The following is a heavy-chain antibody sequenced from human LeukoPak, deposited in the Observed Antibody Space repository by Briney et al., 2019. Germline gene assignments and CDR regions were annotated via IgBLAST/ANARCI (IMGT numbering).Heavy chain of an antibody. D-gene: IGHD3-22*01. Sequence: ASVKVSCKASGYTFTSYGISWVRQAPRQGLGWMGWISAYGGNTNYAQKLQGRVTMTTDTSTSTAYMELRSLRSDDTAVYYCARDYYDSSGYWGLTYYYGMDVWGQGTTVTVSS. CDR3: ARDYYDSSGYWGLTYYYGMDV. J-gene: IGHJ6*02. CDR1: GYTFTSYG. V-gene: IGHV1-18*01. CDR2: ISAYGGNT.